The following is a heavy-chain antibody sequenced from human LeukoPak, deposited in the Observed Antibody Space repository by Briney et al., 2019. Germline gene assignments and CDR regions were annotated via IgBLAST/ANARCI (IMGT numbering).Heavy chain of an antibody. D-gene: IGHD5-12*01. CDR1: GFTFSSYS. Sequence: PGGSLRLSCAASGFTFSSYSMNWVRQAPGKGLEWIGYIYYSGSTSYNPSLKSRVTISVDTSKNQFSLKLSSVTAADTAVYYCARKSGYARDYWGQGNLVTVSS. CDR3: ARKSGYARDY. V-gene: IGHV4-59*08. CDR2: IYYSGST. J-gene: IGHJ4*02.